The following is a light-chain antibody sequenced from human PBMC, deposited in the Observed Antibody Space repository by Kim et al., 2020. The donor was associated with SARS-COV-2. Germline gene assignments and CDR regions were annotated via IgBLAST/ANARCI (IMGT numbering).Light chain of an antibody. V-gene: IGLV2-14*03. CDR2: DVN. CDR3: SSYTSSSTPYF. Sequence: QSITISCTGTSSDVGGYNYVSWYQQHPGKAPNLMIYDVNNRPSGVSNRFSGSKSGNTASLTISGLQAADEADYYCSSYTSSSTPYFFGTGTKVTVL. CDR1: SSDVGGYNY. J-gene: IGLJ1*01.